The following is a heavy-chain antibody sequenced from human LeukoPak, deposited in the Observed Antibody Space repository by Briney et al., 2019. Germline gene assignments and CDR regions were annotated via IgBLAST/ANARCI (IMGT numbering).Heavy chain of an antibody. V-gene: IGHV3-30*04. CDR1: GFTFSSYA. CDR3: VRSSGYCSSTSCYSPFDY. Sequence: GGSLRLSCAASGFTFSSYAMHWVRQAPGKGLEWVAVISYDGSNKYYADSVKGRFTISRDNSKNTLYLQMNSLRAEDTAVYYCVRSSGYCSSTSCYSPFDYWGQGTLVTVSS. CDR2: ISYDGSNK. J-gene: IGHJ4*02. D-gene: IGHD2-2*01.